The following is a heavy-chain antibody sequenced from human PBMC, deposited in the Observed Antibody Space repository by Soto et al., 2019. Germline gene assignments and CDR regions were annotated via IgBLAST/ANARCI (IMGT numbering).Heavy chain of an antibody. J-gene: IGHJ4*02. D-gene: IGHD4-17*01. CDR1: GFSLSTSGVG. V-gene: IGHV2-5*02. Sequence: QITLKESGPTLVKPTQTLTLTCTFSGFSLSTSGVGVGWIRQPPGKALEWLALIYWDDDKRYSPSLKSRLTXXNDTSKNQVVLTMTNMDRVDTATYYCAHSYGDNDYWGQGTLVTVSS. CDR3: AHSYGDNDY. CDR2: IYWDDDK.